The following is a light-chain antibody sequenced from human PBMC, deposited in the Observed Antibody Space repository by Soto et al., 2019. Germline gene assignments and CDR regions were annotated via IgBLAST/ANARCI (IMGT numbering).Light chain of an antibody. J-gene: IGKJ1*01. CDR1: QSVSSY. V-gene: IGKV3-11*01. CDR2: GAS. Sequence: EIVLTQSPATLSLSLGERATLSCRASQSVSSYLAWYQQKPGQAPRLLIYGASNRATGIPARFSGSGSGTAFTLPISSIEPEDFAVYYCQQRSNWPPWTFGQGTKVDIK. CDR3: QQRSNWPPWT.